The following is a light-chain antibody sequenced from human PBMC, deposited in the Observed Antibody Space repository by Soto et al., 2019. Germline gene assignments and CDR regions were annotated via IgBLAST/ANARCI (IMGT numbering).Light chain of an antibody. CDR2: AAS. CDR1: QGISSY. Sequence: AIRMTQSPSSFSASTGDRVTITCRARQGISSYLAWYQQKPGKAPKLLIYAASTLQSGVPSRFSGSGSGTDFTLTISCLQSEDFANYYCQQYYSYPRTFGQGTKVEIK. CDR3: QQYYSYPRT. V-gene: IGKV1-8*01. J-gene: IGKJ1*01.